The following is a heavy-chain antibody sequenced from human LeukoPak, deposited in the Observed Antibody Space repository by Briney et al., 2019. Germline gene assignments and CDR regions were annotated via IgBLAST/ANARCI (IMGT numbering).Heavy chain of an antibody. Sequence: GGSLRLSCAASGFTFSNYWMHWVRQAPGKGQVWVSRINSDGSSTSYADSVKGRFTISRDNAKNTLNLQMNSLRAEDTAVYYCARDLGQYYDTSDNWFDPWGQGTLVTVSS. CDR2: INSDGSST. CDR3: ARDLGQYYDTSDNWFDP. V-gene: IGHV3-74*01. D-gene: IGHD3-22*01. CDR1: GFTFSNYW. J-gene: IGHJ5*02.